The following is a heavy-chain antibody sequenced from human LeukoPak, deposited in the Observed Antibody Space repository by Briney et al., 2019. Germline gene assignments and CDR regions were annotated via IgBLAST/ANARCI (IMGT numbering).Heavy chain of an antibody. CDR3: AGYDSSGYYDLDY. CDR2: IYSGGST. V-gene: IGHV3-66*01. Sequence: GGSLRLSCAASEFTFSNYAMAWVRQAPGKGLEWVSVIYSGGSTYYADSVKGRFTISRDNSKNTLYLQMNSLRAEDTAVYYCAGYDSSGYYDLDYWGQGTLVTVSS. D-gene: IGHD3-22*01. J-gene: IGHJ4*02. CDR1: EFTFSNYA.